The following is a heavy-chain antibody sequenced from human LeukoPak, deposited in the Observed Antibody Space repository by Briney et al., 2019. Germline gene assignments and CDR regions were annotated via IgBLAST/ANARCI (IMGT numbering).Heavy chain of an antibody. CDR2: ITSSRGDI. CDR1: GFDFSGYT. CDR3: TRANGDSVDADYYYYMDV. J-gene: IGHJ6*03. D-gene: IGHD2-21*02. Sequence: GGSPRLSCAASGFDFSGYTMTWVRQAPGRGLEWLSAITSSRGDIYYADSAKGRFTISRDNAKNSLYLQINSLRAEDTAVYYCTRANGDSVDADYYYYMDVWGNGTTVTVSS. V-gene: IGHV3-21*01.